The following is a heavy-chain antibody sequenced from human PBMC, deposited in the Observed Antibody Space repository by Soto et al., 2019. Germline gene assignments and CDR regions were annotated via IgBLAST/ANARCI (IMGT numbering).Heavy chain of an antibody. V-gene: IGHV1-18*01. Sequence: QVQLVQSGAEVKKPGASVKVSCKASGYTFTSYGISWVRQAPGQGLEWMGWISGYNGNTNHAQKFQGRVTMTTNTSTTTANQELRSLRSDDTAVYYCASGLRGYDGYYHYGMDVWGQGTTVTVSS. J-gene: IGHJ6*02. D-gene: IGHD5-12*01. CDR1: GYTFTSYG. CDR3: ASGLRGYDGYYHYGMDV. CDR2: ISGYNGNT.